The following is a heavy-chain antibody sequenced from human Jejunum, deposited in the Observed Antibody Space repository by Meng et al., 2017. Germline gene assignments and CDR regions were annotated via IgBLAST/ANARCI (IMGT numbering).Heavy chain of an antibody. V-gene: IGHV4-39*07. CDR1: GGSISTAGYY. D-gene: IGHD6-13*01. CDR3: ARDTAGFGP. Sequence: QLRRQETGPGLGKPSETLSLTCAVSGGSISTAGYYWGWIRQSPGKGLEWIGSIFYSGTTYYNPSLKSRVTISIDTSKNQFSLKMNSVTAADTAVYYCARDTAGFGPWGQGTLVTVSS. J-gene: IGHJ5*02. CDR2: IFYSGTT.